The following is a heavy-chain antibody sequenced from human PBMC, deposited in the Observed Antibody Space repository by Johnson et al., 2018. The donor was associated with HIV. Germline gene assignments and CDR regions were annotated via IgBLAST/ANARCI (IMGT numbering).Heavy chain of an antibody. CDR3: TSLAMIVEEGAFDI. Sequence: QVQLVESGGGLVKPGGSLRLSCAASGFTFSDYYMSWIRQAPGKGLEWVSYISSSGSTIYYADSVKGRFAISRDNAKNSLYLQMNSLKTEDTDVYYCTSLAMIVEEGAFDIGGQGTMVTVAS. J-gene: IGHJ3*02. CDR1: GFTFSDYY. D-gene: IGHD3-22*01. CDR2: ISSSGSTI. V-gene: IGHV3-11*01.